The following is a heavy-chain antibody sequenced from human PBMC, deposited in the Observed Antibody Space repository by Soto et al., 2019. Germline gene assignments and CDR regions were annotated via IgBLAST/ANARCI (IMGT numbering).Heavy chain of an antibody. Sequence: GASVKVSCKASGYSFTTYTISWVRQAPGRGLQWMGWISPYSGYTTYAQNLQGRVSMTTETSTTTAYLEVRSLRSDDTAVYYCARVRGSSLVVPGASDYWGQGTLVTVSS. CDR1: GYSFTTYT. CDR3: ARVRGSSLVVPGASDY. CDR2: ISPYSGYT. V-gene: IGHV1-18*04. J-gene: IGHJ4*02. D-gene: IGHD2-2*01.